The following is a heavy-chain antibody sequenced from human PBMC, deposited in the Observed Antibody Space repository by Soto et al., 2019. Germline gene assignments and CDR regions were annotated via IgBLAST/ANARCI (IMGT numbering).Heavy chain of an antibody. CDR1: GDSLSNYG. V-gene: IGHV3-33*01. Sequence: QVQLVESGGGVVQPGKSLRLSCVASGDSLSNYGMHWVRQAPGKGLDWVASIWHDGRYEFHADSVKGRFAISRDNSENSLYLQMNSLRVEDTAMYYCVTEGGVHDDSTWGDFWGQGTLVTVSS. CDR2: IWHDGRYE. D-gene: IGHD7-27*01. CDR3: VTEGGVHDDSTWGDF. J-gene: IGHJ4*02.